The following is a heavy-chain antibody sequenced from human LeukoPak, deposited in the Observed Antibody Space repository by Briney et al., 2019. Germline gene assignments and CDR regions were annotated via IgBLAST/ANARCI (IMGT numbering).Heavy chain of an antibody. CDR2: ISYDGSDK. V-gene: IGHV3-30-3*01. J-gene: IGHJ3*01. D-gene: IGHD3-22*01. CDR1: GFTFNSNV. Sequence: GGSLRLSCAASGFTFNSNVMYWVRQDPGKGLERVAVISYDGSDKYYADSVKGRFTISRDNSKNTLYLQMNSLRAEDTAVYYCARASTWVPGKDSSGYYYPYAFDLWGQGTMVTVSS. CDR3: ARASTWVPGKDSSGYYYPYAFDL.